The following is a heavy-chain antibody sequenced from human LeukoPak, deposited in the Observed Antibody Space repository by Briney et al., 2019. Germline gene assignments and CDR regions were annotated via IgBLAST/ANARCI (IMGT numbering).Heavy chain of an antibody. CDR2: ISYDGSNK. CDR1: GFSFSSYA. D-gene: IGHD6-13*01. CDR3: AKDRAAADYFFDY. Sequence: GRSLRLSCAASGFSFSSYAMHWVRQAPGKGLEWVAVISYDGSNKYYADSVKGRFTISRDISKNTLYLQMNSLRAEDTAVYYCAKDRAAADYFFDYWGXXXLVTVSS. J-gene: IGHJ4*01. V-gene: IGHV3-30*18.